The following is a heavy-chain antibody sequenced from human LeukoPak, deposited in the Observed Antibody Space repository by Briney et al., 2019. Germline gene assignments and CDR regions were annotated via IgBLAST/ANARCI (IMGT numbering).Heavy chain of an antibody. J-gene: IGHJ6*03. D-gene: IGHD6-13*01. V-gene: IGHV4-59*05. CDR1: GGSISSYY. CDR3: ARTDSGSWSHMDV. Sequence: SETLSLTCTVSGGSISSYYWSWIRQPPGKGLEWIGSIYYSGSTYYNPSLKSRVTISVDTSKNQFSLKLSSVTAADTAVYYCARTDSGSWSHMDVWGKGTTVTVSS. CDR2: IYYSGST.